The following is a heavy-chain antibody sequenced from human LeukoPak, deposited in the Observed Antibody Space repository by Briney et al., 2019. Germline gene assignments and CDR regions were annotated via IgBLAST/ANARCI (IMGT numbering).Heavy chain of an antibody. CDR3: ARDRVIVGGTATHNFDH. V-gene: IGHV1-46*01. CDR2: INPTGGST. D-gene: IGHD1-14*01. Sequence: GASVKVSCKASGYTFTPYFIHWVRQAPGQGLEWMGIINPTGGSTTYAQKFQGRFTVTRDMSTSTVYMELSSLTSEDTAVYYCARDRVIVGGTATHNFDHWGQGTLVTVSS. CDR1: GYTFTPYF. J-gene: IGHJ4*02.